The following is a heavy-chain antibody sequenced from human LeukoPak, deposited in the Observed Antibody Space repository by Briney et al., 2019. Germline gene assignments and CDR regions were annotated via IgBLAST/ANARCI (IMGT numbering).Heavy chain of an antibody. CDR3: AKAASPLGYCSGGSCYPLDY. V-gene: IGHV3-74*01. J-gene: IGHJ4*02. D-gene: IGHD2-15*01. CDR2: INSDGSST. CDR1: GFTFSNYW. Sequence: HPGGSLRLSCAASGFTFSNYWMHWVRQAPGKGLVWVSRINSDGSSTTSADSVKGRFTISRDNSKNTLYLQMNSLRAEDTAVYYCAKAASPLGYCSGGSCYPLDYWGQGTLVTVSS.